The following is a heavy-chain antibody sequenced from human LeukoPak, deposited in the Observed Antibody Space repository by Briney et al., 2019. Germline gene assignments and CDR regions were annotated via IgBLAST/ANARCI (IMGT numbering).Heavy chain of an antibody. Sequence: GGSLRLSCEASGFTFSTSWMNWVRQAPGKGLEWVANINQDGSAGYYVDSVKGRFTISRDNAKNSLYLQMNSLRAEDTATYYCTRVSLYQLQDYWGQGTLVTVSS. J-gene: IGHJ4*02. D-gene: IGHD3-16*01. CDR1: GFTFSTSW. CDR2: INQDGSAG. V-gene: IGHV3-7*01. CDR3: TRVSLYQLQDY.